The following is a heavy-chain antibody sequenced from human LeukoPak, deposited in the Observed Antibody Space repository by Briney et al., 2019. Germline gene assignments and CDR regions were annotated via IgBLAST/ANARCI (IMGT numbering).Heavy chain of an antibody. V-gene: IGHV5-51*01. D-gene: IGHD5-18*01. CDR2: IYPGDSDT. Sequence: GESLKISCKGSGYSFTSYWIAWVRQMPGKGLEWMGIIYPGDSDTAYSPSFQGQVTISADKSISTAYLQWSSLKASDTAMYYCARRGYNSGYTDAFDIWGQGTMVTVSS. CDR1: GYSFTSYW. CDR3: ARRGYNSGYTDAFDI. J-gene: IGHJ3*02.